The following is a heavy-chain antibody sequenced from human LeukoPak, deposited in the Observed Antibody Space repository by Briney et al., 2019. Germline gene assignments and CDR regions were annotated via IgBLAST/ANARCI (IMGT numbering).Heavy chain of an antibody. Sequence: PSETLSLTCNVSGGSISSSRYYWGWIRQPPGKGLEWIGSIYYSGSTYYNPSLKSRVTISVDTSKNQFSLKLSSVTAADTAVYYCARNAEWEPFDYWGQGTLVTVSS. V-gene: IGHV4-39*01. CDR1: GGSISSSRYY. CDR2: IYYSGST. J-gene: IGHJ4*02. CDR3: ARNAEWEPFDY. D-gene: IGHD1-26*01.